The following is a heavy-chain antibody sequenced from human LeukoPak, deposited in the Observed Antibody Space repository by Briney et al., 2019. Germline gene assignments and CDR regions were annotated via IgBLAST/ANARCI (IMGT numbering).Heavy chain of an antibody. D-gene: IGHD3-10*01. CDR3: AKDRQAYGSGRYYLFDY. CDR1: GFTFSSYG. J-gene: IGHJ4*02. Sequence: GGSLRLSCAASGFTFSSYGMSWGRQAPGKGLEWGSAISGSGGSTYYADSVKGRFTISRDNSKNTLYLQMNSLRAEDTAVYYCAKDRQAYGSGRYYLFDYWGQGTLVTVSS. CDR2: ISGSGGST. V-gene: IGHV3-23*01.